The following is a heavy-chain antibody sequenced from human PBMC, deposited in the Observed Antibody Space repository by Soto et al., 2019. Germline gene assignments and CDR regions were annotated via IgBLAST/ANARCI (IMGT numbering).Heavy chain of an antibody. D-gene: IGHD3-3*01. J-gene: IGHJ6*02. CDR2: ISSSGSTI. Sequence: GGSLRLSCAASGFTFSSYEMNWVRQAPGKGLEWVSYISSSGSTIYYADSVKGRFTISRDNAKNSLYLQMNSLRAEDTAVYYCVRGVDFWSGYPPSLGMDVWGQGTTVTVSS. V-gene: IGHV3-48*03. CDR3: VRGVDFWSGYPPSLGMDV. CDR1: GFTFSSYE.